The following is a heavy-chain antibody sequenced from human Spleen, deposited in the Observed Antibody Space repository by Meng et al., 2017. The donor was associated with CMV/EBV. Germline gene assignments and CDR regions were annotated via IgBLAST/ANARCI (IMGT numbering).Heavy chain of an antibody. CDR1: VSINSAV. CDR2: TFYRSNWYN. Sequence: VSINSAVWNWIRQSPSRGLEWLGRTFYRSNWYNDFAVSVKSRITISADTSKNQFSLQLNSVTPEDTAVYYCARTKTLRGYSYGVFDHWGQGTLVTVSS. V-gene: IGHV6-1*01. J-gene: IGHJ4*02. CDR3: ARTKTLRGYSYGVFDH. D-gene: IGHD5-18*01.